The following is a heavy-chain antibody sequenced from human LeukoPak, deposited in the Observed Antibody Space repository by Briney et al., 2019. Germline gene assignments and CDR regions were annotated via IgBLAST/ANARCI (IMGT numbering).Heavy chain of an antibody. D-gene: IGHD3-10*01. CDR1: GFTFDDYG. V-gene: IGHV3-20*04. J-gene: IGHJ4*02. CDR2: INWNGGST. Sequence: PGGSLRLSCAASGFTFDDYGMSWVRQVPGKGLEWVSGINWNGGSTGYADSVKGRFTISRDNAKNSLYLQMNSLRAEDTALYYCARGLGGSGSYYNGYFDYWGQGTLVTVSS. CDR3: ARGLGGSGSYYNGYFDY.